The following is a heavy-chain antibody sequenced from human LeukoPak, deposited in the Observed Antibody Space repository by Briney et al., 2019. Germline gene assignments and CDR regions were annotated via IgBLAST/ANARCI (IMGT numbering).Heavy chain of an antibody. Sequence: SETLSLTCAVYGGSFSGYYWSWIRQPPGKGPEWIGEINHSGSTNYNPSLKSRVTISVDTSKNQFSLKLSSVTAADTAVYYCASAIVVVPAALGYWGQGTLVTVSS. D-gene: IGHD2-2*01. V-gene: IGHV4-34*01. CDR2: INHSGST. CDR1: GGSFSGYY. J-gene: IGHJ4*02. CDR3: ASAIVVVPAALGY.